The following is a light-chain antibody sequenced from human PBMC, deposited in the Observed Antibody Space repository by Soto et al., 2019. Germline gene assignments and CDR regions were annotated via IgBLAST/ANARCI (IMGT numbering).Light chain of an antibody. CDR3: CSYAGSYTQV. Sequence: QSVLTQPRSVSGSPGQSVAISCTGTSSDIGGYNYVSWYQQHPGKAPKLMIYDVVKRPSGVPDRFSGSKPGNTASLTIYGLQAEDEADYYCCSYAGSYTQVFXAGTKVTVL. CDR1: SSDIGGYNY. CDR2: DVV. V-gene: IGLV2-11*01. J-gene: IGLJ1*01.